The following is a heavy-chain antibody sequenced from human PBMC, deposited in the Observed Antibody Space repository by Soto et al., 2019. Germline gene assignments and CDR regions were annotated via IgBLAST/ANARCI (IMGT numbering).Heavy chain of an antibody. D-gene: IGHD3-22*01. CDR1: VDSISSGNYY. CDR2: IYYSGTT. CDR3: ARTVRVRSGYLDS. Sequence: SETLSLTCTVSVDSISSGNYYWSWIRQPPGKGLEWIGYIYYSGTTYYNPSLKSRVTISVDTSKNQFSLKLSSVTAADTAVYYCARTVRVRSGYLDSWGQGTLVTVSS. J-gene: IGHJ4*02. V-gene: IGHV4-30-4*01.